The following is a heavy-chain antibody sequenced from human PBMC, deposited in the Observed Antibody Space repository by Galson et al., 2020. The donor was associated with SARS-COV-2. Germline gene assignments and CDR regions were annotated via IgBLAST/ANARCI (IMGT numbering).Heavy chain of an antibody. J-gene: IGHJ2*01. CDR1: GGSISSSSYY. Sequence: SETLSLTCTVSGGSISSSSYYWGWIRQPPGKGLEWIGSIYYSGSTYYNPSLKSRVTISVDTSKNQFSLKLSSVTAADTAVYYCASPRVWSGYRSYWYFDLWGRGTLVTVSS. CDR2: IYYSGST. D-gene: IGHD3-3*01. CDR3: ASPRVWSGYRSYWYFDL. V-gene: IGHV4-39*07.